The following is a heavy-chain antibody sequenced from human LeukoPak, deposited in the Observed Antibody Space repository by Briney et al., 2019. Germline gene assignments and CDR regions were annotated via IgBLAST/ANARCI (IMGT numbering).Heavy chain of an antibody. CDR2: MNPNSGNT. V-gene: IGHV1-8*02. CDR1: GGTFSSYA. J-gene: IGHJ4*02. CDR3: ARDHRPMGSGLFDY. D-gene: IGHD3-10*01. Sequence: EASVKVSCKASGGTFSSYAINWVRQATGQGLEWMGWMNPNSGNTGYAQKFQGRVTMTRNTSISTAYMELSSLRSEDTAVYYCARDHRPMGSGLFDYWGQGTLVTVSS.